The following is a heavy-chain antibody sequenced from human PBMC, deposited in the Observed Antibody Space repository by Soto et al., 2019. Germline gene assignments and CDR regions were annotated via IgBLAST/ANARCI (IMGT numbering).Heavy chain of an antibody. CDR3: ARVRDYDFWSGYPPGFQDY. D-gene: IGHD3-3*01. Sequence: GPPVKVSCKASGYTFTSYGISWVRQAPGQGLEWMGWISAYNGNTNYAQKLQGRVTMTTDTSTSTAYMELRSLRSDDTAVYYCARVRDYDFWSGYPPGFQDYWGQGTLVTVSS. CDR2: ISAYNGNT. V-gene: IGHV1-18*01. CDR1: GYTFTSYG. J-gene: IGHJ4*02.